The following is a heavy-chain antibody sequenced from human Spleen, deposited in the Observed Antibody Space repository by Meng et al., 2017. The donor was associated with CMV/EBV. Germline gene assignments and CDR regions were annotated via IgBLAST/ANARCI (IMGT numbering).Heavy chain of an antibody. CDR1: GYTLTELS. J-gene: IGHJ4*02. CDR2: YDPEEGEI. V-gene: IGHV1-24*01. D-gene: IGHD3-3*01. Sequence: ASVKASCKVSGYTLTELSMHWVRQAPGKGLEWMGGYDPEEGEIIYAQKFQGRVTMTEDRLTDTAYMELSSLRSEDTAEYYCATGLIGFMEWNGCDSWGQGTLVTVSS. CDR3: ATGLIGFMEWNGCDS.